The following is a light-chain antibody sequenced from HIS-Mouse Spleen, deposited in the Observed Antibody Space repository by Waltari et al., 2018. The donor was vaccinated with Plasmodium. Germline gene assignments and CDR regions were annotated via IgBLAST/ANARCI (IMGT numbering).Light chain of an antibody. J-gene: IGKJ1*01. CDR3: QQYNNWPRGT. CDR2: GAS. V-gene: IGKV3-15*01. Sequence: EIVMTQSPATLSVSPGERATLSCRASKSVSSNLAWYQQKPGQAPRLLSYGASTRATGNPARFSGSGSGTEFTLTISSMQSEDFAVYYCQQYNNWPRGTFGQGTKVEIK. CDR1: KSVSSN.